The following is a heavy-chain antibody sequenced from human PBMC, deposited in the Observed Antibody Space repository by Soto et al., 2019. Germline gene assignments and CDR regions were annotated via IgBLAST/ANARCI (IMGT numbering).Heavy chain of an antibody. CDR3: ARGYGTARRWFDF. CDR2: IFHSGAT. D-gene: IGHD5-18*01. J-gene: IGHJ5*01. V-gene: IGHV4-4*02. Sequence: PSETLSLTCAVSGASVSSGDWWTCVRQSPGKGPECIGEIFHSGATNYNPSLKSRVDISMDKSKNQFSLRLTSVTAADTAVYYCARGYGTARRWFDFWGQGTLVTVYS. CDR1: GASVSSGDW.